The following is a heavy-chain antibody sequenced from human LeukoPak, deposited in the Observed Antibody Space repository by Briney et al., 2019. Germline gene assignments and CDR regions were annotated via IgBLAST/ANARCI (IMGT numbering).Heavy chain of an antibody. CDR2: IYHSGST. CDR1: GGSISSSNW. Sequence: SGTLSLTCADSGGSISSSNWWSWVRQPPGKGLEWIGEIYHSGSTNYNPSLKSRVTISVDKSKNQFSPKLSSVTAADTAVYYCARERYYDGSGYSAWGQGTLVTVSS. J-gene: IGHJ4*02. V-gene: IGHV4-4*02. CDR3: ARERYYDGSGYSA. D-gene: IGHD3-22*01.